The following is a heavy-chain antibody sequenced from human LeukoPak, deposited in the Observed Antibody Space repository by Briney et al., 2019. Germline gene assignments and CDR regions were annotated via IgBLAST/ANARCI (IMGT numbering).Heavy chain of an antibody. D-gene: IGHD2-21*02. V-gene: IGHV4-4*09. CDR2: IYTSGNT. CDR3: ARGGDCSHCYYYYMDV. J-gene: IGHJ6*03. CDR1: GGSISSYY. Sequence: SETLSLTCTVSGGSISSYYWSWIRQPPGKGLEWIGYIYTSGNTNYNPSLKSRVTISVDTSKNQFSLQLSSVTAADTAVYYCARGGDCSHCYYYYMDVWGKGTTVTVYS.